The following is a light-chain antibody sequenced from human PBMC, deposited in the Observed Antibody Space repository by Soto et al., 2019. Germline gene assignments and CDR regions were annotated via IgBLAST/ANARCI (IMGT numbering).Light chain of an antibody. CDR2: GAS. CDR3: QQYNNWPRT. V-gene: IGKV3-15*01. CDR1: QSISSN. Sequence: IVMTQSPATLSVSPGERATLSCRASQSISSNLAWYQQKPGQAPRLLIYGASTRATGIPARFSGSRSGTDFTLTINSLQSEDFAVYYCQQYNNWPRTFGQGTKVEIK. J-gene: IGKJ1*01.